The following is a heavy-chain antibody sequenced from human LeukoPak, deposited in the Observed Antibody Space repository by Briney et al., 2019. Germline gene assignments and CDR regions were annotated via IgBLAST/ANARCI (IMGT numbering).Heavy chain of an antibody. D-gene: IGHD1-26*01. CDR2: IYPVDSAN. Sequence: AESLKISCKGSGSCFTSYWIGWVRHMPRKGLEWMGIIYPVDSANRYNPSFQGEVTTSAEKSISTAFLLWSILKAADTAIYYCGSSGSYHPASWGQGTLVTVSS. V-gene: IGHV5-51*01. CDR1: GSCFTSYW. J-gene: IGHJ4*02. CDR3: GSSGSYHPAS.